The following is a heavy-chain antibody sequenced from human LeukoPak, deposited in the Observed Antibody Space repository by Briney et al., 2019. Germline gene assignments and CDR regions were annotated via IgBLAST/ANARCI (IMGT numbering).Heavy chain of an antibody. Sequence: GGSLRLSCAASGFTFSDYYMSWMRQAPGKGLEWVSYISSSGSTIYYADSVKGRFTISRDNAKNSLYLQMNSLRAEDTAVYYCARDGAYSSSWGVFDYWGQGTLVTVSS. CDR1: GFTFSDYY. J-gene: IGHJ4*02. CDR2: ISSSGSTI. CDR3: ARDGAYSSSWGVFDY. V-gene: IGHV3-11*04. D-gene: IGHD6-13*01.